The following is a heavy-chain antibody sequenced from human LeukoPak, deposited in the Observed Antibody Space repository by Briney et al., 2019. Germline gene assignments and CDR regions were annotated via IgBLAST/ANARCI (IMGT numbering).Heavy chain of an antibody. CDR2: INSDGTST. J-gene: IGHJ4*02. V-gene: IGHV3-74*01. CDR3: ARMASGVTGY. CDR1: GFPFSRDW. Sequence: GSLRLSCAASGFPFSRDWMHWVRQAPGKGLVWVSRINSDGTSTIYADSVKGRFTISRDNAKNTLYLQMNSLRAEDTAVYYCARMASGVTGYWGQGTLVTVSS. D-gene: IGHD5-24*01.